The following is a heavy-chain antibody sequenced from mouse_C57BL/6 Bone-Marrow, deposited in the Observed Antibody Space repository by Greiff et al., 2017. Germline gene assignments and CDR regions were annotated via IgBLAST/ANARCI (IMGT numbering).Heavy chain of an antibody. CDR3: ARGGNYGGYYFDY. V-gene: IGHV1-52*01. D-gene: IGHD2-1*01. Sequence: QVQLQQPGAELLRPGSSVKLSCKASGYTFTSYWMHLVKQRPIQGLEWIGNIDPSDSEAHCNQQFKDKATLTVDKSSSTAYMQLSSLTSEDSAVSYCARGGNYGGYYFDYWGQGTTLTVSS. CDR2: IDPSDSEA. CDR1: GYTFTSYW. J-gene: IGHJ2*01.